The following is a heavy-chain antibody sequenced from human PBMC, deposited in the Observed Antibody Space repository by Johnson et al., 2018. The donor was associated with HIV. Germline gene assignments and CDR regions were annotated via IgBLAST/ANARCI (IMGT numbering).Heavy chain of an antibody. CDR3: AKSPAKDHGGNSGAFDI. CDR2: ISWNSGNI. V-gene: IGHV3-NL1*01. D-gene: IGHD4-23*01. CDR1: GFTFSSNY. Sequence: QVQLVESGGGVVQPGRSLRLSCAASGFTFSSNYMSWVRQAPGKALEWVSGISWNSGNIDYADSVKGRFTISRDNSKNTLYLQMNSLRAEDTAVYYCAKSPAKDHGGNSGAFDIWGQGTLVTVSS. J-gene: IGHJ3*02.